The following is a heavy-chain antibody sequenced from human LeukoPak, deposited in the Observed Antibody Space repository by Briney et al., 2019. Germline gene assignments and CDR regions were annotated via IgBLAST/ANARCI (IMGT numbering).Heavy chain of an antibody. CDR3: TDFIAAAGRADY. J-gene: IGHJ4*02. V-gene: IGHV3-23*01. CDR2: IIGSGFST. Sequence: PGGSLRLSCAASGFTFRSYAMSWVRQAPGKGLEWVSGIIGSGFSTYYADSVEGRFTISRDNSKNTLYLQMNSLRAEDTAVYYCTDFIAAAGRADYWGQGTLVTVSS. CDR1: GFTFRSYA. D-gene: IGHD6-13*01.